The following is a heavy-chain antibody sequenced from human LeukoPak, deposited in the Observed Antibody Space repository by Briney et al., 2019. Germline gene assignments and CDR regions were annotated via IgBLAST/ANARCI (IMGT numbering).Heavy chain of an antibody. D-gene: IGHD3-10*01. CDR3: ARGPPMDDAFDI. V-gene: IGHV3-30*04. CDR1: GFTFSSYA. CDR2: ISYDGSNK. J-gene: IGHJ3*02. Sequence: GRSLRLSCAASGFTFSSYAMHWVRQAPGKGLEWVAVISYDGSNKYYADSVKGRFTISRDNSKNTPYLQMNSLRAEDTAVYYCARGPPMDDAFDIWGQGTMVTVSS.